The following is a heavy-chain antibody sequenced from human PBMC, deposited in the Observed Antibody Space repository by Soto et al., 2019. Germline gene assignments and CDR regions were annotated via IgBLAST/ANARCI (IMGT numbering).Heavy chain of an antibody. CDR2: IYYSGST. Sequence: PSETLSLTCTVSGGSISSSSYYWGWIRQPPGKGLEWIGSIYYSGSTYYNPSLKSRVTISVDTSKNQFSLKLSSVTAADTAVYYCARGSGSSSWYRGSFLRLVWFDPWGQGTLVTVSS. J-gene: IGHJ5*02. V-gene: IGHV4-39*07. D-gene: IGHD6-13*01. CDR1: GGSISSSSYY. CDR3: ARGSGSSSWYRGSFLRLVWFDP.